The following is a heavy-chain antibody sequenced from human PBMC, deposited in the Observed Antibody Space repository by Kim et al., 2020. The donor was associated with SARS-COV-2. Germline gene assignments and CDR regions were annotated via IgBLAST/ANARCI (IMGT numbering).Heavy chain of an antibody. Sequence: SETLSLTCTVSGGSVSSINYYWGWIRQPPGKGLEWIGNIYYTGDTYYNPSLKSRVTISVDTSKNLFSLKLSSLTAADTAVYYCARLEYSSSSRLFDPWGQGTLVTVSS. V-gene: IGHV4-39*02. CDR2: IYYTGDT. CDR1: GGSVSSINYY. J-gene: IGHJ5*02. D-gene: IGHD6-6*01. CDR3: ARLEYSSSSRLFDP.